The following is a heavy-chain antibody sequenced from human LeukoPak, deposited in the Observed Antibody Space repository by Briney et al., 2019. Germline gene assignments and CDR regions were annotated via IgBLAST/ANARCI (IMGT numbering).Heavy chain of an antibody. D-gene: IGHD3-3*01. J-gene: IGHJ6*03. CDR3: ARDLGVAKDYYYMDV. Sequence: ASVKVSCKASRYTFTSYYMHWVRQAPGQGLEWMGIINPSGGSTSYAQKFQGRVTMTRDTSTSTVYMELSSLRSEDTAVYYCARDLGVAKDYYYMDVWGKGTTVTVSS. CDR1: RYTFTSYY. V-gene: IGHV1-46*01. CDR2: INPSGGST.